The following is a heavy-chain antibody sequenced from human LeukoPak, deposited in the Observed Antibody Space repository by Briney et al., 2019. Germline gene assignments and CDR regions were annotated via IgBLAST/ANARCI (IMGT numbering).Heavy chain of an antibody. Sequence: SETLSLTCTVSGDSISSYSWSWIRQPPGKGLEWIGYIYYSGSTSYNPSLKSRVTISVDTSKNQFSLKLSSVTAADTAVYYCARHAYPYYYDSSGYSYRLYYFDYWGQGTLVTVSS. J-gene: IGHJ4*02. D-gene: IGHD3-22*01. V-gene: IGHV4-59*08. CDR3: ARHAYPYYYDSSGYSYRLYYFDY. CDR1: GDSISSYS. CDR2: IYYSGST.